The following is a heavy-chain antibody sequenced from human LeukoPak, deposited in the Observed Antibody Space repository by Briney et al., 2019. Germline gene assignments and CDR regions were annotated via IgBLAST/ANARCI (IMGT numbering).Heavy chain of an antibody. CDR1: GGSISSSSYY. D-gene: IGHD1-26*01. V-gene: IGHV4-39*07. CDR2: IYYSGST. CDR3: ARVVKGGIVAYASPVRYYYYGMDV. J-gene: IGHJ6*02. Sequence: KPSETLSLTCTVSGGSISSSSYYWGWIRQPPGKGLEWIGSIYYSGSTYYNPSLKSRVTISVDTSKNQFSLKLSSVTAADTAVYYCARVVKGGIVAYASPVRYYYYGMDVWGQGTTVTVSS.